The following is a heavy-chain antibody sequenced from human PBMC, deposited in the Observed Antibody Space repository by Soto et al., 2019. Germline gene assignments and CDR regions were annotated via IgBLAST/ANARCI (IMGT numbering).Heavy chain of an antibody. J-gene: IGHJ6*02. CDR1: GFTFSSYS. CDR3: ARDHGPNYYYGMDV. Sequence: EVQLVESGGGLVKPGGSLRLSCAASGFTFSSYSMNWVRQAPGKGLEWVSSISSSSSYIYYADSVKGRFTISRDNAKNSLYLQMNSLRAEDTAVYYCARDHGPNYYYGMDVWGQGTTVTVSS. V-gene: IGHV3-21*01. CDR2: ISSSSSYI.